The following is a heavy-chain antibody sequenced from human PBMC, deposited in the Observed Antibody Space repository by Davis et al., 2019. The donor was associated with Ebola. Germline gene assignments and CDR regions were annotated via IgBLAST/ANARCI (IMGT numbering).Heavy chain of an antibody. CDR2: ISSSSSYI. V-gene: IGHV3-21*01. CDR1: GFTFSSYS. CDR3: ARGRPSTVTKGFYFDY. D-gene: IGHD4-17*01. J-gene: IGHJ4*02. Sequence: PGGSLRLSCAASGFTFSSYSMNWVRQAPGKGLEWVSSISSSSSYIYYADSVKGRFTISRDNSNNTLYLQMNSLRDEDTAVYYCARGRPSTVTKGFYFDYWGQGTLVTVSS.